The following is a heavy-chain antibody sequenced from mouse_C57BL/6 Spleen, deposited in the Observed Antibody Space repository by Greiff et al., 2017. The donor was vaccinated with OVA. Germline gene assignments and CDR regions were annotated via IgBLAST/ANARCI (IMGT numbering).Heavy chain of an antibody. CDR2: IYPGDGDT. Sequence: VQLQQSGAELVKPGASVKISCKASGYAFSSYWMNWVKQRPGKGLKWIGQIYPGDGDTNYNGKFKGKATLTADKSSSTAYMQLSSLTSEDSAVYFCARATMVTNYFDYWGQGTTLTVSS. V-gene: IGHV1-80*01. CDR1: GYAFSSYW. J-gene: IGHJ2*01. D-gene: IGHD2-2*01. CDR3: ARATMVTNYFDY.